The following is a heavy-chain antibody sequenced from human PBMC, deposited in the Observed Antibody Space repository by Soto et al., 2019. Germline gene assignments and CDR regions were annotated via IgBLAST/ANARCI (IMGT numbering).Heavy chain of an antibody. CDR2: ISSRSSTI. Sequence: EVQLVESGGGLVQPGGSLRLSCAASGFTFSSYSMNWLRQAPGKGLEWVSYISSRSSTIYYADSVKGRFTISSDNAKNSLYLQMNSLRAEDTAVSYCARDLGDYEYPNNYYFDYWGKGTLVVVSS. V-gene: IGHV3-48*01. D-gene: IGHD4-17*01. CDR3: ARDLGDYEYPNNYYFDY. CDR1: GFTFSSYS. J-gene: IGHJ4*02.